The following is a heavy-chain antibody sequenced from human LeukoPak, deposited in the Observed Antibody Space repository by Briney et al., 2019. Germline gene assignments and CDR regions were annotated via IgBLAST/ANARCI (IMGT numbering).Heavy chain of an antibody. CDR3: ARKYCNGSCYEDY. CDR2: ISSSASTI. Sequence: GGSLRPSCAASGFTFSSYEMNWVRQAPGKGLEWVSYISSSASTIYYADSVKGRFTISRDNARNSLYLQMNSLRAEDTAVYYCARKYCNGSCYEDYWGQGTLVTVSS. J-gene: IGHJ4*02. D-gene: IGHD2-2*01. V-gene: IGHV3-48*03. CDR1: GFTFSSYE.